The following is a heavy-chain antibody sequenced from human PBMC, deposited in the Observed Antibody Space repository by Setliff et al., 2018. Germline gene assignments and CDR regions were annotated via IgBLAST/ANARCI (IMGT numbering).Heavy chain of an antibody. CDR2: IHSSGSA. V-gene: IGHV4-61*09. J-gene: IGHJ4*02. CDR1: GASISSGSYY. Sequence: SETLSLTCTVSGASISSGSYYWSWIRQPAGKGLEWIGHIHSSGSANYNSSLESRLTMSLDPSKKQFSLKLRSVTAADTAVYYCARESATIGEFPLYYFDKWGQGIPVTAPQ. CDR3: ARESATIGEFPLYYFDK. D-gene: IGHD3-10*01.